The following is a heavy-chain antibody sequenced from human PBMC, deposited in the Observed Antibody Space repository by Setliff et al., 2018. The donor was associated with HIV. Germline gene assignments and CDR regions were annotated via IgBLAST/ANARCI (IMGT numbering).Heavy chain of an antibody. CDR3: ARQLSNSLEA. CDR2: ISWNSGSI. J-gene: IGHJ5*02. CDR1: GFNFNNYA. D-gene: IGHD1-1*01. V-gene: IGHV3-9*01. Sequence: PGGSLRLSCEGSGFNFNNYAMHWVRQAPGKGLEWVSGISWNSGSIGYADSVKGRFTISRDNAKNSLYLQMNSLRADDTAVYYCARQLSNSLEAWGQGTLVTVSS.